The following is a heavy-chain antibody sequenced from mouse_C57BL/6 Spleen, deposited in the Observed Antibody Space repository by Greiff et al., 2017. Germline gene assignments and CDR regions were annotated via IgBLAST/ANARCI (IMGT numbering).Heavy chain of an antibody. CDR1: GYTFTDYN. J-gene: IGHJ4*01. CDR3: ARSGYYGSRGYYAMDY. V-gene: IGHV1-18*01. CDR2: INPNNGGT. D-gene: IGHD1-1*01. Sequence: VQLQQSGPELVKPGASVKIPCKASGYTFTDYNMDWVKQSHGKSLEWIGDINPNNGGTIYNQKFKGKATLTVDKSSSTAYMELRSLTSEDTAVYYCARSGYYGSRGYYAMDYWGQGTSVTVSS.